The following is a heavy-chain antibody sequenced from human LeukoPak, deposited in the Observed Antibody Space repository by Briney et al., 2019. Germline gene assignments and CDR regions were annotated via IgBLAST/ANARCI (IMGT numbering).Heavy chain of an antibody. J-gene: IGHJ6*02. CDR3: ARHPGGYYGMDV. D-gene: IGHD3-10*01. CDR1: GYSVTSCW. V-gene: IGHV5-51*01. Sequence: GAPFKISSIGSGYSVTSCWIDGVSRKPRERLEGMGGIFHCGGNICYNPSLQGQVTISVDKSNSTASLKWSCLTAADTAMYYCARHPGGYYGMDVWGQGTTVTVSS. CDR2: IFHCGGNI.